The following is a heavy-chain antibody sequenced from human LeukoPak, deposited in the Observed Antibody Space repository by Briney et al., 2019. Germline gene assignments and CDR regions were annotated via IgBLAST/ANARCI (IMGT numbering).Heavy chain of an antibody. CDR3: AKAYHYGSGSSFDY. CDR2: ISSGGGST. Sequence: PGGSLRLSCAASGFTFSSYAMSWVRQAPGKGLEWVSAISSGGGSTYYADSVKGRFTISRDNSKNTPYLQMNSLRAEDTAIYYCAKAYHYGSGSSFDYWGQGTLVTVSS. CDR1: GFTFSSYA. D-gene: IGHD3-10*01. V-gene: IGHV3-23*01. J-gene: IGHJ4*02.